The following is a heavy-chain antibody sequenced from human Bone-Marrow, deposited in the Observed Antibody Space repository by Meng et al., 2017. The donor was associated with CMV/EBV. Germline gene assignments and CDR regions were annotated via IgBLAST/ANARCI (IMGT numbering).Heavy chain of an antibody. D-gene: IGHD3-22*01. CDR2: IRSKAYGGTT. CDR3: TREDYDSSGYPL. V-gene: IGHV3-49*04. CDR1: GFTFGDYA. J-gene: IGHJ4*02. Sequence: GESLKISCTASGFTFGDYAMSWVRQAPGKGLEWVGFIRSKAYGGTTEYAASVKGRFTISRDDSKSIADLQMNSLKTEDTAVYYCTREDYDSSGYPLWGQGTLVTVSS.